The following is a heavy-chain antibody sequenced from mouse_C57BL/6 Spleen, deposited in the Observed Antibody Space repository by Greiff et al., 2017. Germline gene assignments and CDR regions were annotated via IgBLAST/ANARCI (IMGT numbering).Heavy chain of an antibody. V-gene: IGHV1-81*01. Sequence: VQLQQSGAELARPGASVKLSCKASGYTFTSYGISWVKQRTGQGLEWIGEIYPRSGNTYYNEKFKGKATLTADKSSSTAYMELRSLTSEDSAVYFGARNVLRGCDDGGKGNTRTVSS. CDR2: IYPRSGNT. D-gene: IGHD1-1*01. CDR3: ARNVLRGCDD. J-gene: IGHJ2*01. CDR1: GYTFTSYG.